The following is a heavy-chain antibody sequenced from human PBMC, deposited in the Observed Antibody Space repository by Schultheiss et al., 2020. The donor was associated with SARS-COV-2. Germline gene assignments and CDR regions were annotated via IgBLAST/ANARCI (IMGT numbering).Heavy chain of an antibody. V-gene: IGHV3-11*01. CDR3: ARVGRQDIVVVPAAIPIHYYYYYMDV. CDR1: GFTFSDYY. Sequence: GGSLRLSCAASGFTFSDYYMSWIRQAPGKGLEWVSAISGSGGSTYYADSVKGRFTISRDNAKNSLYLQMNSLRAEDTAVYYCARVGRQDIVVVPAAIPIHYYYYYMDVWGKGTTVTVSS. J-gene: IGHJ6*03. CDR2: ISGSGGST. D-gene: IGHD2-2*02.